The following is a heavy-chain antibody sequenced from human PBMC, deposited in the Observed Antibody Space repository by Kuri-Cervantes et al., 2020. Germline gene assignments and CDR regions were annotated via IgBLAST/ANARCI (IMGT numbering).Heavy chain of an antibody. CDR3: AKDILHYYGMDV. CDR1: GFTVSSNY. J-gene: IGHJ6*02. Sequence: GGSLRLSCAASGFTVSSNYMSWVRQAPGKGLEWVSVIYSGGSTYYADSVKGRFTISRDNSKNTLYLQMNSLRAEDTAVYYCAKDILHYYGMDVWGQGNTVNGAS. V-gene: IGHV3-53*01. CDR2: IYSGGST.